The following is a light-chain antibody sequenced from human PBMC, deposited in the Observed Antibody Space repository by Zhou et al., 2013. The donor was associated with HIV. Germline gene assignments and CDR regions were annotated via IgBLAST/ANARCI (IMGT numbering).Light chain of an antibody. Sequence: DIVMTQSPLSLPVTPGEPASISCRSSESLLQSNGNNYLDWYLQKPGQSPQLLIYLGSNRASGVPDRFSGSGSGTDFTLKISRVEAEDVGVYYCMQALQTPWTFGQGTKLEIK. CDR3: MQALQTPWT. CDR2: LGS. CDR1: ESLLQSNGNNY. V-gene: IGKV2-28*01. J-gene: IGKJ2*01.